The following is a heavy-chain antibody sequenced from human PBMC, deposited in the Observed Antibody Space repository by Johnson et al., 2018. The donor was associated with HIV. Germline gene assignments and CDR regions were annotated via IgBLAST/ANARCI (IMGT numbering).Heavy chain of an antibody. CDR3: ARDRGYWDAFDI. J-gene: IGHJ3*02. CDR2: IKHDGTEK. Sequence: MLLVESGGGLVHPGGSLRLSCAASGFTFSSYWMSWVRQAPGKGLEWVANIKHDGTEKNSVDSVKGRFTISRDNSKNTLHLQMNSLSAEDTAVYYCARDRGYWDAFDIWGQGTMVTVSS. D-gene: IGHD3-22*01. V-gene: IGHV3-7*01. CDR1: GFTFSSYW.